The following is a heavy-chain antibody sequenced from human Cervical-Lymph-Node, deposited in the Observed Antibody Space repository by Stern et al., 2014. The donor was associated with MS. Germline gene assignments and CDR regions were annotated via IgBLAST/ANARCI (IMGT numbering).Heavy chain of an antibody. CDR1: GFSFSRYA. J-gene: IGHJ4*02. D-gene: IGHD6-13*01. V-gene: IGHV3-33*01. CDR2: IWYDGSNP. CDR3: ASAYSSSHYYFDY. Sequence: QVQLVESGGGVVQPGRSLRLSCAASGFSFSRYAMHWVRQAPGKGLEWVALIWYDGSNPYYADSVTGRFTISRDNFKDTLYLQMNSLRAEDTAVYYCASAYSSSHYYFDYGGQGTLVTVPS.